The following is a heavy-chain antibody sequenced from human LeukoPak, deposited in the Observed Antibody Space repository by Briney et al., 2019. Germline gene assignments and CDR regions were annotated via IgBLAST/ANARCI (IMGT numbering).Heavy chain of an antibody. V-gene: IGHV3-64D*06. CDR2: ISSNGDNI. CDR1: GFTFSTYV. J-gene: IGHJ4*02. Sequence: GGSVRLSCSVSGFTFSTYVMHWVRQAPGKGLEYVSAISSNGDNIYYADSVKGRFTISRDNSKNTLYLQMSSLRADDTAVYYCVRGTGYWGQGTLVTVSS. CDR3: VRGTGY.